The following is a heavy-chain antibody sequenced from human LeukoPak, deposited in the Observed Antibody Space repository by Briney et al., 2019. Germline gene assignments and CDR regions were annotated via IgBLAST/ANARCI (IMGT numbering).Heavy chain of an antibody. CDR3: ASRKLGNDY. D-gene: IGHD7-27*01. CDR1: GGSVSDYY. J-gene: IGHJ4*02. Sequence: SETLSLTCTISGGSVSDYYWSWIRQSPGKGLEWIGYIYHTGSTSYSPSLKSRVTISVDTSQNQFSLKLSSVTAADTAVYYCASRKLGNDYWGQGTLVTVSS. CDR2: IYHTGST. V-gene: IGHV4-59*02.